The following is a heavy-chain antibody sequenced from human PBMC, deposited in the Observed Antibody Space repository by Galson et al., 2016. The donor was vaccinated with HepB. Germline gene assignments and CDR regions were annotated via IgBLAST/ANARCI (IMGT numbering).Heavy chain of an antibody. D-gene: IGHD4-11*01. CDR2: ISPDGTST. V-gene: IGHV3-74*01. CDR3: AAHKRQRVSNYEDY. J-gene: IGHJ4*02. Sequence: SLRLSCAASGFIVSDYWVHWVRQPPGKGLVWVSRISPDGTSTAYADSVKGRFTISRDNAKNTLYLQMNSLRAEDTAVYFCAAHKRQRVSNYEDYCGQGILVSVSS. CDR1: GFIVSDYW.